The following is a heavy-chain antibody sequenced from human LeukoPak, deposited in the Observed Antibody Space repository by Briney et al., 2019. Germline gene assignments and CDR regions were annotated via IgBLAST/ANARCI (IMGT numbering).Heavy chain of an antibody. J-gene: IGHJ4*02. CDR3: ASEGRSGSSWYLAN. Sequence: ASVKVSCKASGDTFTNYAVNWVRQAPGQGLEWMGWINTNTGNPTYAQGFTGRFVFSLDTSVSTAYLQISSLKAEDTAVYYCASEGRSGSSWYLANWGQGVLVTVSS. CDR2: INTNTGNP. D-gene: IGHD6-13*01. V-gene: IGHV7-4-1*02. CDR1: GDTFTNYA.